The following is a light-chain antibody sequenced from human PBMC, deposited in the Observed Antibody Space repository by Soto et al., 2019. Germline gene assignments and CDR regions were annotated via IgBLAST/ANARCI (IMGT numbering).Light chain of an antibody. Sequence: DIQMTQSPSSVSASVGDRVTITCRASQDIRNWLVWYQQKAGEAPKLLIYAASTLQSEVPSRFSGSGSGTEFSLTISSMQPEDFATYHCQQTNSFPRTFGGGTKVEIK. CDR1: QDIRNW. CDR2: AAS. J-gene: IGKJ4*01. CDR3: QQTNSFPRT. V-gene: IGKV1-12*01.